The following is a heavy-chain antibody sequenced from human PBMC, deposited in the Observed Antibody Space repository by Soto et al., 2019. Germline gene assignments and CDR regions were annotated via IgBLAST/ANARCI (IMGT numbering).Heavy chain of an antibody. D-gene: IGHD3-22*01. V-gene: IGHV1-18*04. J-gene: IGHJ4*02. CDR1: GHPFTSYG. CDR3: ARAYYDSSGYYDADY. CDR2: ISAYNGNT. Sequence: ASVKVSCKASGHPFTSYGISWVRQAPGQGLEWMGWISAYNGNTNYAQKLQGRVTMTTDTSTSTAYMELRSLRSDDTAVYYCARAYYDSSGYYDADYWGQGTKVTVSS.